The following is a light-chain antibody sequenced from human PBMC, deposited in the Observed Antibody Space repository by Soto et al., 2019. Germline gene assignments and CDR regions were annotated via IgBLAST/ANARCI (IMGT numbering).Light chain of an antibody. V-gene: IGLV3-21*02. Sequence: SYELTQPPSVSVAPGQTASITCGGNNIGGKSVHWYQQKPGQAPVLVVYDDSDRPSGIPERFSGSNSGNTATLTISRVEAADEADYYCQVWDSSSDHYVFATGTKLTVL. CDR2: DDS. J-gene: IGLJ1*01. CDR3: QVWDSSSDHYV. CDR1: NIGGKS.